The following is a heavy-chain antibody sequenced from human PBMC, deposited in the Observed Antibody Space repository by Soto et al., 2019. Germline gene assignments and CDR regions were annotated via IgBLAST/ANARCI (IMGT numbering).Heavy chain of an antibody. CDR3: ARWYCSSTSCYFPWFDP. CDR2: ISAYNGNT. V-gene: IGHV1-18*01. Sequence: GASVKVSCKASGYTFTSYGISWVRQAPGQGLEWMGWISAYNGNTNYAQKLQGRVTMTTDTSTSTAYMELRSLRSDDTAVYYCARWYCSSTSCYFPWFDPWGQGTLVTVSS. CDR1: GYTFTSYG. J-gene: IGHJ5*02. D-gene: IGHD2-2*01.